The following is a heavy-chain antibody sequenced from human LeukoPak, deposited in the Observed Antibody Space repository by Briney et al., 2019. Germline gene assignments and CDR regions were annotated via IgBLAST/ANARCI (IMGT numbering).Heavy chain of an antibody. CDR1: GFTFSSYA. Sequence: GGSLRLSCAASGFTFSSYAMSWVRQAPGKGPEWVSAISGSGGSTFYADSVKGRFTISRDNSKNTLYLQMNSLRAEDTAVYYCAKDTAMDYFDYWGQGTLVTVSS. CDR2: ISGSGGST. CDR3: AKDTAMDYFDY. J-gene: IGHJ4*02. V-gene: IGHV3-23*01. D-gene: IGHD5-18*01.